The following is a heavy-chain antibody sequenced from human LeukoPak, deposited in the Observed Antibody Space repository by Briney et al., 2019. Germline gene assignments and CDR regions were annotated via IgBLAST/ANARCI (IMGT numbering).Heavy chain of an antibody. Sequence: ASVTVSCTASGGTFSSYAISWVRQAPGQGLEWMGRIIPILGIANYAQKFQGRVTITADKSTSTAYMELSSLRSEDTAVYYCARQRVAAAGSVDYWGQGTLVTVSS. CDR1: GGTFSSYA. D-gene: IGHD6-13*01. V-gene: IGHV1-69*04. CDR2: IIPILGIA. J-gene: IGHJ4*02. CDR3: ARQRVAAAGSVDY.